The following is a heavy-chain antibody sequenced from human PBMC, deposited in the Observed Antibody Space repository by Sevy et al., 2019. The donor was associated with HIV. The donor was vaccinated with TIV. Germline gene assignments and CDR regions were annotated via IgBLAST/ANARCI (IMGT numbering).Heavy chain of an antibody. V-gene: IGHV3-7*03. D-gene: IGHD6-6*01. J-gene: IGHJ4*02. CDR2: IKQDGSEK. Sequence: GGSLRLSCAASGFTFSSYWMSWVRQAPGKGLEWVANIKQDGSEKYYVDSVKGRFTISRDNAKNSLYLQMNSRRADDTAVYYCARDQGSRSPDFDYWGQGTLVTVSS. CDR1: GFTFSSYW. CDR3: ARDQGSRSPDFDY.